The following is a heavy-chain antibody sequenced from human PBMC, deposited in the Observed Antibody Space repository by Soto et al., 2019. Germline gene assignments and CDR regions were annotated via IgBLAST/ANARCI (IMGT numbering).Heavy chain of an antibody. V-gene: IGHV3-7*03. CDR1: GFTFSSYW. CDR3: ARDSEDEGYYYYYMDV. CDR2: IKQDGSEK. J-gene: IGHJ6*03. Sequence: GESLKISCAASGFTFSSYWMSWVRQAPGKGLEWVANIKQDGSEKYYVDSVKGRFTISRDNAKNSLYLQMNSLRAEDTAVYYCARDSEDEGYYYYYMDVWGKGTTVTVSS.